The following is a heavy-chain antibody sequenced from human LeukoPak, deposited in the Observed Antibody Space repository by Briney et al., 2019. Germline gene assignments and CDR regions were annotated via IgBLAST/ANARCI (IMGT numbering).Heavy chain of an antibody. J-gene: IGHJ6*02. CDR2: IRSDGTDK. CDR3: ARDWQVDV. V-gene: IGHV3-30*02. Sequence: GGSLRLSCAAPGFTFSSYGMFWVRQAPGEGLEWVSFIRSDGTDKYYVDSVKGRFTISRDSSKTTVYLEMNSLRPEDTAVYYCARDWQVDVWGQGTTVTVSS. CDR1: GFTFSSYG.